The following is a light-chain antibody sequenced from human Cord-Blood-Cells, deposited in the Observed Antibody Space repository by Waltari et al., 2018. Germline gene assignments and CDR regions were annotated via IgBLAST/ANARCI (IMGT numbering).Light chain of an antibody. CDR2: DVS. Sequence: QSAMTQPASVPGSPGQSITISCTGTSSDVGGYKYVSWYQQHPGKAPKLMIYDVSKRPSGVSNRFSGSKSGNTASLTISGLQAEDEADYYCSSYTSSSTWVFGGGTKLTVL. CDR1: SSDVGGYKY. J-gene: IGLJ3*02. V-gene: IGLV2-14*01. CDR3: SSYTSSSTWV.